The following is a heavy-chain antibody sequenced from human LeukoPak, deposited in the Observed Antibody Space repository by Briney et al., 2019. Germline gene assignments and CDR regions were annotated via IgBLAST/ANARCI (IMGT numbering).Heavy chain of an antibody. D-gene: IGHD3-3*01. J-gene: IGHJ3*02. CDR1: GYTFTGYY. V-gene: IGHV1-2*02. CDR3: AVPTITIFGVVMGAFDI. Sequence: GASVKVSCKASGYTFTGYYMHWVRQAPGQGLEWMGWINPNSGGTNYAQKFQGRVTMTRDTPISTAYMELSRLRSDDTAVYYCAVPTITIFGVVMGAFDIWGQGTMVTVSS. CDR2: INPNSGGT.